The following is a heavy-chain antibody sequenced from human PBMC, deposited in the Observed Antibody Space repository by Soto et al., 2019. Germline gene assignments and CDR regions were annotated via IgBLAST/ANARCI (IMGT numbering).Heavy chain of an antibody. CDR3: AQPASLIYFEF. D-gene: IGHD2-21*01. V-gene: IGHV3-23*01. CDR2: LTGSGGHT. J-gene: IGHJ4*02. Sequence: PGGSLRLSCTASGFTFSSSAMSWVRQAPGKGLEWVSALTGSGGHTFYADSVKGRFTISRDNSKNTVYLHLNNLRAEDTAIYYCAQPASLIYFEFWGRGTLVTVSS. CDR1: GFTFSSSA.